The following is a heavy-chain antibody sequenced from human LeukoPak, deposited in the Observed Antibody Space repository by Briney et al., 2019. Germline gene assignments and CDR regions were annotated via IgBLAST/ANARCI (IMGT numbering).Heavy chain of an antibody. V-gene: IGHV3-9*01. Sequence: GGSLRLSCAASGFTFDDYAMHWVRQPPGKGLEWVSGISWNSGSLGYADSVKGRFTIYRDNAKNSLYLQMNSLRAEDTALYYCAKPRWGSGWSYGMDVWGQGTTVTVSS. D-gene: IGHD3-16*01. J-gene: IGHJ6*02. CDR1: GFTFDDYA. CDR3: AKPRWGSGWSYGMDV. CDR2: ISWNSGSL.